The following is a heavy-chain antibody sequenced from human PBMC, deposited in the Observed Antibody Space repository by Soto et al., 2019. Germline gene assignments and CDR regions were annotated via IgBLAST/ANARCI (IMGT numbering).Heavy chain of an antibody. CDR2: IQEFCNGK. Sequence: GSLSLTCAASGFSISNYGLNWVRQAPGTGRERVAIIQEFCNGKNYVDSVKGRFPFFRNNAPNSQLLQMNSPDTEDTAVCYCAGGNDAEVAASYCETHRKEHTDVWGQGTRVTVSS. J-gene: IGHJ6*02. CDR1: GFSISNYG. D-gene: IGHD6-25*01. V-gene: IGHV3-7*03. CDR3: AGGNDAEVAASYCETHRKEHTDV.